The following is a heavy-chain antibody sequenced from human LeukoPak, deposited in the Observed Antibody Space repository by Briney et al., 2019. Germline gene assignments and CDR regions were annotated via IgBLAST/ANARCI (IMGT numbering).Heavy chain of an antibody. D-gene: IGHD6-19*01. V-gene: IGHV3-23*01. J-gene: IGHJ5*02. Sequence: PGGSLRLSCAASGFTFSSHAMSWVRQPPGKGLEWVSAISGSGGSTYYADSVKGRFTISRDNSKNTLYLQMNSLRAEDTAVYYCARSTGYSSNWFDPWGQGTLVTVSS. CDR1: GFTFSSHA. CDR3: ARSTGYSSNWFDP. CDR2: ISGSGGST.